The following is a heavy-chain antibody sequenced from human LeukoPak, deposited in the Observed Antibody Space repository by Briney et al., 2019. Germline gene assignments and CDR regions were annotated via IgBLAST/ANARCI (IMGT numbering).Heavy chain of an antibody. V-gene: IGHV3-30-3*01. J-gene: IGHJ5*02. CDR2: ISYDGSYP. D-gene: IGHD3-22*01. CDR1: GFTFSSYA. Sequence: GRSLRLSCAASGFTFSSYAMHWVRQAPGKGPEWLSLISYDGSYPNYADSVKGRSTISRDKSTNTVYFQLNSLRPEDTAIYYCAAYYDSNGYYFGMGFDPWGQGTLVTVSS. CDR3: AAYYDSNGYYFGMGFDP.